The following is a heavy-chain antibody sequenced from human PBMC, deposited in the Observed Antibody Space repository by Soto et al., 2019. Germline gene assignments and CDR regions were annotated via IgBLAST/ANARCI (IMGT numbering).Heavy chain of an antibody. V-gene: IGHV1-69*02. CDR3: ARGVAVAGTSRGFDY. CDR1: GGTFSSYT. D-gene: IGHD6-13*01. J-gene: IGHJ4*02. Sequence: QVQMVQSGAEVKKPGSSVKVSCKASGGTFSSYTISWVRQAPGQGLEWMGRILPILGIANYAQKFQGRVTITADKSTSTAYMELSSLRSEDTAVYYCARGVAVAGTSRGFDYWGQGTLVTVSS. CDR2: ILPILGIA.